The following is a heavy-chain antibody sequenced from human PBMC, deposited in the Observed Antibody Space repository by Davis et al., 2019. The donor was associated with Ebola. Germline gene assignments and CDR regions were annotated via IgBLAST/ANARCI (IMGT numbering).Heavy chain of an antibody. D-gene: IGHD4-11*01. CDR2: ISYDGSNK. CDR1: GFIFSSYA. CDR3: ARTVDCDL. V-gene: IGHV3-30-3*01. J-gene: IGHJ5*02. Sequence: GESLKISCAASGFIFSSYAMHWVRQAPGKGLEWVAVISYDGSNKYYADSVKGRFTISRDNSKNTLYLQMNSLRAEDTAVYYCARTVDCDLWGQGSLVTVSS.